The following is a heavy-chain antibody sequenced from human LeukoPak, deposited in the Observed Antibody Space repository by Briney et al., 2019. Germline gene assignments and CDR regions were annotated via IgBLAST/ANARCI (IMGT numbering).Heavy chain of an antibody. CDR2: INDDGSAT. Sequence: GGSLRLSCAASGFTFSNYWMHWVRQVPGKGLVWVSRINDDGSATFYADSVKGRFTISRDNAKNSLYLQMNTLRAEDTAVYYCALEWRGGNWGQGTLVSVSS. J-gene: IGHJ4*02. CDR1: GFTFSNYW. V-gene: IGHV3-74*01. CDR3: ALEWRGGN. D-gene: IGHD3-3*01.